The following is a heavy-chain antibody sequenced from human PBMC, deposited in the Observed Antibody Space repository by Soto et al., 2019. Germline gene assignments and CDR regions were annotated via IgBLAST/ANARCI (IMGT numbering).Heavy chain of an antibody. V-gene: IGHV1-18*01. D-gene: IGHD3-16*01. CDR2: ISAYNGNT. J-gene: IGHJ4*02. CDR3: ARGGTPMDY. Sequence: QVQLVQSGAEVKKPGASVEVSCKASAYTFTNFGITWVRQAPGQGLEWMGWISAYNGNTNYAQKFQGRVTMTTDTSTSTAYMEVRSLRFDGTAVYYCARGGTPMDYWGQGALVTVSS. CDR1: AYTFTNFG.